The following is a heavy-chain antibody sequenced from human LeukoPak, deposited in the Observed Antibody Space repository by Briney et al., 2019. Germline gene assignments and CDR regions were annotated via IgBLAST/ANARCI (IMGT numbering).Heavy chain of an antibody. CDR3: ARLTVGEQQREPPDAVDI. Sequence: GESLKISCKGSGYSFTSYWIGWVRQMPGKGLEWMGIIYPGDSDTRYSPSFQGQVTISADKSISTAYLQWSSLKASDTAMYYCARLTVGEQQREPPDAVDIWGQGTMVTVSS. CDR1: GYSFTSYW. J-gene: IGHJ3*02. V-gene: IGHV5-51*01. D-gene: IGHD6-13*01. CDR2: IYPGDSDT.